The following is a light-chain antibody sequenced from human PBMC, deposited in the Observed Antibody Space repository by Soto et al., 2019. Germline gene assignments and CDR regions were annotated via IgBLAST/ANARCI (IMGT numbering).Light chain of an antibody. Sequence: QSALTQPASVSGSRGQSITISCTGTSSDVADYKYVSWYQQHPGKAPKALIAEVTKRPSGVSDRFSGSKSGNTASLTISGLQAEDEADYYCSSYTTNNTLVFGTGTKLTVL. CDR2: EVT. J-gene: IGLJ1*01. CDR1: SSDVADYKY. V-gene: IGLV2-14*01. CDR3: SSYTTNNTLV.